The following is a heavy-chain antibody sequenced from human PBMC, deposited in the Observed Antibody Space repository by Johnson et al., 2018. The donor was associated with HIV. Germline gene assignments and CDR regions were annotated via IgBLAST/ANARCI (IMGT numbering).Heavy chain of an antibody. Sequence: VQLVESGGGLVQPGGSLRLSCAASGFTVSSNYMSWVRQAPGKGLEWVSVIYSGGSTYYADSVKGRFTISRDNAKNTLYLQMNSLRAEDTAVYYCARDAYSYGAYDAVDIWGQGTMVTVSS. CDR2: IYSGGST. CDR3: ARDAYSYGAYDAVDI. D-gene: IGHD5-18*01. CDR1: GFTVSSNY. V-gene: IGHV3-66*01. J-gene: IGHJ3*02.